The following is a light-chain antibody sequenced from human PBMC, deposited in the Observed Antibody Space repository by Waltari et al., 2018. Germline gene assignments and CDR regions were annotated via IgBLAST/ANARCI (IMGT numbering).Light chain of an antibody. V-gene: IGLV2-23*01. CDR2: EGR. Sequence: QSALTQPASVSGSPGQSIPISCTGTSHCVGSYNLVSWYQQHPGKAPKRMIDEGRKRPSGVSNRFSGSKSGNTASLTISGLQAEDEADYYCCSYAGAVFGGGTKLTIL. CDR3: CSYAGAV. J-gene: IGLJ3*02. CDR1: SHCVGSYNL.